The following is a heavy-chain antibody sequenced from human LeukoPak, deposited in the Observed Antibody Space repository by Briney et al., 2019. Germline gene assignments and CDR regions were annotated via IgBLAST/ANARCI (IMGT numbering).Heavy chain of an antibody. V-gene: IGHV3-53*05. Sequence: GGSLRLSCAASGFTVRSNDMSWVRQAPGKGLEWVSVIYSGGSTYYADSVKGRFTISRDNSKNTLFLQMNSLRAEDTALYYCAKAIASHYFDYWGQGTLVTVSS. CDR3: AKAIASHYFDY. J-gene: IGHJ4*02. CDR1: GFTVRSND. CDR2: IYSGGST. D-gene: IGHD2-21*01.